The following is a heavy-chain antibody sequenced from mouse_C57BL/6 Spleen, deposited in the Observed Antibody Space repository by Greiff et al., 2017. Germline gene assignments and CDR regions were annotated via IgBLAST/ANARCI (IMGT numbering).Heavy chain of an antibody. CDR2: IHPNSGST. J-gene: IGHJ2*01. Sequence: VQLQQSGAELVKPGASVKLSCKASGYTFTSYWMHWVKQRPGQGLEWIGMIHPNSGSTKYNEKFKSKATLTVDKSSSTAYMQLSSLTSEDSAVCNCERGTYFDYWGQGTTLTVSS. V-gene: IGHV1-64*01. CDR1: GYTFTSYW. D-gene: IGHD3-3*01. CDR3: ERGTYFDY.